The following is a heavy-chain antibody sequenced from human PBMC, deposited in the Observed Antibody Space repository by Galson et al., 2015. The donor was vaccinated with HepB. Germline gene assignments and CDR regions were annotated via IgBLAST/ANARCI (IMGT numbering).Heavy chain of an antibody. Sequence: SVKVSCKASGYTFTGYYMHWVRQAPGQGLEWMGWINPNSGGTNYAQKFQGRVTMTRDTSVSTAYMELSRLRSDDTAVYYCAREDYSSSWYAFDYWGQGTLVTVSS. V-gene: IGHV1-2*02. CDR2: INPNSGGT. D-gene: IGHD6-13*01. CDR3: AREDYSSSWYAFDY. CDR1: GYTFTGYY. J-gene: IGHJ4*02.